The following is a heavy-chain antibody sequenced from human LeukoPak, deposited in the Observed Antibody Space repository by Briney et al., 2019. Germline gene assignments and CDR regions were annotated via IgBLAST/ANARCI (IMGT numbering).Heavy chain of an antibody. Sequence: GGSLRLSCAASGFTFSDYYMSWVRQAPGKGLEWLSYITNSGNMRYYADSVKGRFTISRDNSKNTLYLQMNSLRAEDTAVYYCALLIAAAGSFDYWGQGTLVTVSS. CDR1: GFTFSDYY. J-gene: IGHJ4*02. V-gene: IGHV3-11*04. CDR3: ALLIAAAGSFDY. D-gene: IGHD6-13*01. CDR2: ITNSGNMR.